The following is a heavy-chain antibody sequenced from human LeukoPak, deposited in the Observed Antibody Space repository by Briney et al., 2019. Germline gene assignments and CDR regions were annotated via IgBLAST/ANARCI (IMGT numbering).Heavy chain of an antibody. CDR1: GFTFSNHW. V-gene: IGHV3-74*03. CDR2: IDEGGSNA. J-gene: IGHJ4*02. CDR3: IRDEALWRLDY. D-gene: IGHD2-21*01. Sequence: GGSLRLSYAASGFTFSNHWIHWVRQAPGKGLVWVSRIDEGGSNAMYADSVKGRFSISRDNAKNTVNLQMNSLRAEDTGVYYCIRDEALWRLDYWGQGTLVTVSS.